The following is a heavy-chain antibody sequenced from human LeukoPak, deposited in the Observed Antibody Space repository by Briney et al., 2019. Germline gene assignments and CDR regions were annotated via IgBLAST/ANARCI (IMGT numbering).Heavy chain of an antibody. J-gene: IGHJ4*02. V-gene: IGHV4-4*07. Sequence: SETLSLTCTVSGGSITGYYWTWIRQPAGKGLEWIGRVSDTGRAYYNPSLERRVTISLDTSNNRFSLKVTSVTAADTAVHYCARGTDMTPISGYYSLVYWGQGTLVSVSS. CDR1: GGSITGYY. CDR3: ARGTDMTPISGYYSLVY. CDR2: VSDTGRA. D-gene: IGHD3-22*01.